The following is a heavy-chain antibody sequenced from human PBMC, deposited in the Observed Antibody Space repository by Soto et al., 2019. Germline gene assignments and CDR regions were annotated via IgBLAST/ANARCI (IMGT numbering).Heavy chain of an antibody. J-gene: IGHJ6*03. Sequence: GASVKVSCKASGYTFTSYGISWVRQAPGQGLEWMGWISAYNGNTNYAQKLQGRVTMTTDTSTSTAYMELRSLRSDDTAVYYCARYCNGGSCYPYYMDVWSKGTTVTVSS. CDR1: GYTFTSYG. V-gene: IGHV1-18*01. CDR3: ARYCNGGSCYPYYMDV. D-gene: IGHD2-15*01. CDR2: ISAYNGNT.